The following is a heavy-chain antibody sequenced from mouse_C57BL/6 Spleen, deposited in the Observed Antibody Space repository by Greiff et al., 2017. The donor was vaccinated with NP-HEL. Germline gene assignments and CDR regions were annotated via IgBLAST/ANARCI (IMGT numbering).Heavy chain of an antibody. CDR1: GYTFTDYE. CDR3: TRGGFAY. V-gene: IGHV1-15*01. CDR2: IDPETGGT. J-gene: IGHJ3*01. Sequence: VQLQQSGAELVRPGASVTLSCKASGYTFTDYEMHWVKQTPVHGLEWIGAIDPETGGTAYNQKFKGKAILTADKSSSTAYMELRSLKSEDSAVYYCTRGGFAYWGQGTLVTVSA.